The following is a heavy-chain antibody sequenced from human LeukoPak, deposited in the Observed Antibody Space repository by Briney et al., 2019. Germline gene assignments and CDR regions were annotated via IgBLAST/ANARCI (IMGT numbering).Heavy chain of an antibody. V-gene: IGHV3-23*01. CDR3: AKDPEASGYANYFEH. D-gene: IGHD2-2*01. J-gene: IGHJ4*02. Sequence: GGSLRLSCAPSGFSFSSYAMSWVRQAPGKGLEWVSVSSDKGDIAYYADSVKGRFTISRDNSKNTLFLQMNSLRAEDTAVYYCAKDPEASGYANYFEHWGQGTLVTVSS. CDR1: GFSFSSYA. CDR2: SSDKGDIA.